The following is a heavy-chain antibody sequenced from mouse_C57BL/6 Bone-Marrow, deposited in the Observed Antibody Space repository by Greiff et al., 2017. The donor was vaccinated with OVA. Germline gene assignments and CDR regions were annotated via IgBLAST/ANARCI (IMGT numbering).Heavy chain of an antibody. D-gene: IGHD2-3*01. CDR3: AIDGYYYFDY. Sequence: VQLQQSGAELVRPGTSVKVSCKASGYAFTNYLIEWVKQRPGQGLEWIGVINPGSGGTNYNEKFKGKATLTADKSSSTAYMQLSSLTSEDSAVYFCAIDGYYYFDYWGQGTTLTVSS. CDR1: GYAFTNYL. J-gene: IGHJ2*01. CDR2: INPGSGGT. V-gene: IGHV1-54*01.